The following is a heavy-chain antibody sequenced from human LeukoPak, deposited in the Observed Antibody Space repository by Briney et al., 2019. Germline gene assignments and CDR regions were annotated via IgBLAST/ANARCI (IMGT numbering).Heavy chain of an antibody. J-gene: IGHJ6*03. CDR3: AREGRYRYGYNEYHLYMDI. Sequence: SETLSLTCAVHGGSFSGYYWSWIRQPPGKGLEWIGEINHSGSTNYNPSLKSRVTISVDTSKNQFSLKLSSVTAAETAVYYCAREGRYRYGYNEYHLYMDIWGKGTTVTVSS. D-gene: IGHD5-18*01. CDR1: GGSFSGYY. V-gene: IGHV4-34*01. CDR2: INHSGST.